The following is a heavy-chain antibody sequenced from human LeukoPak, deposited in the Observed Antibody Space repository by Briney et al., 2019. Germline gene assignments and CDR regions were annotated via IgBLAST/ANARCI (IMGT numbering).Heavy chain of an antibody. CDR3: AYYYDSSGYYYPVPYGMDV. Sequence: ASVKVSCKASGYTFTGYYMHWVRQAPGQGLEWMGWINPNSGGTNYAQKFQGWVTMTRDTSISTAYMELSRLRSDDTAVYYCAYYYDSSGYYYPVPYGMDVWGQGTTVTVSS. CDR2: INPNSGGT. CDR1: GYTFTGYY. D-gene: IGHD3-22*01. V-gene: IGHV1-2*04. J-gene: IGHJ6*02.